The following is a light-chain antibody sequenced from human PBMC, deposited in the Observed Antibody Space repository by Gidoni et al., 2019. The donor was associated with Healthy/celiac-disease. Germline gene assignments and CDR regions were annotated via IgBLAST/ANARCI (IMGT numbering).Light chain of an antibody. CDR2: CAS. V-gene: IGKV3-15*01. J-gene: IGKJ2*01. CDR1: QSVSSN. Sequence: EIVMTQSPATLSVSPGERATLSCRASQSVSSNLAWYQQQHGQTPTLLISCASTRATGIPARFSGSGSATEVTLTISSLQSEDFAVDYCQQYNNWPPYTFGQGTKLEIK. CDR3: QQYNNWPPYT.